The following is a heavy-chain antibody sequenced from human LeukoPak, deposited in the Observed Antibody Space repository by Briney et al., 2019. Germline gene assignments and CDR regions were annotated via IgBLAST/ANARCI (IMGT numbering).Heavy chain of an antibody. CDR2: IYPGDSDT. Sequence: GESLKISCKGSGYSFTSYWIGGVGQLPGKGLEWMGIIYPGDSDTRYSPSFQGQVTISADKSISTAYLQWSSLKASDTAMYYCARSPEAVAGTGYFDYWGQGTLVTVSS. D-gene: IGHD6-19*01. CDR1: GYSFTSYW. CDR3: ARSPEAVAGTGYFDY. V-gene: IGHV5-51*01. J-gene: IGHJ4*02.